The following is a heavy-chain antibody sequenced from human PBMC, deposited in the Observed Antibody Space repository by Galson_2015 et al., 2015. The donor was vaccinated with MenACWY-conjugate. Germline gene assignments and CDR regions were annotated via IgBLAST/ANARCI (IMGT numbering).Heavy chain of an antibody. J-gene: IGHJ4*02. CDR2: ISPDGTST. CDR1: GFTFSSHF. Sequence: SLRLSCAASGFTFSSHFMHWVRLAPGKGLVWVSRISPDGTSTTYAASVKGRFTISRDNAKNTLSLQMNSVRAEDTAVYYCARDSRYNYYLPGFGDYWGQGTLVTVSS. D-gene: IGHD5-18*01. V-gene: IGHV3-74*01. CDR3: ARDSRYNYYLPGFGDY.